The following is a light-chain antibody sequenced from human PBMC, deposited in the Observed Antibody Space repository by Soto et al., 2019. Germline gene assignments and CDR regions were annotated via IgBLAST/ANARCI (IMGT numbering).Light chain of an antibody. J-gene: IGLJ2*01. CDR3: AAWDDGLNGVV. CDR1: SSNIGNNA. Sequence: QSVLTQPPSVSEAPRQRVTISCSGSSSNIGNNAVNWYQQLPGKAPKLLIYYDDLLPSGVSDRFSGSKSGTSASLAISGLQSEYEADYYCAAWDDGLNGVVFGGGTKLTVL. V-gene: IGLV1-36*01. CDR2: YDD.